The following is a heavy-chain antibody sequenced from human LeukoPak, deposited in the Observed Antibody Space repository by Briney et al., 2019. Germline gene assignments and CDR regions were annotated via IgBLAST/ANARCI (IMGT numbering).Heavy chain of an antibody. CDR3: ARGRSSGPYFFDY. Sequence: GGSLRLSCTSSGFTFSNYAMSWVRQAPGKGLEWVSSISGRCFSTYYADSVKGRFTISRDNSKKTLYLQMNSLRADDTAVYYCARGRSSGPYFFDYWGQGTLVTVSS. V-gene: IGHV3-23*01. J-gene: IGHJ4*02. CDR1: GFTFSNYA. D-gene: IGHD3-22*01. CDR2: ISGRCFST.